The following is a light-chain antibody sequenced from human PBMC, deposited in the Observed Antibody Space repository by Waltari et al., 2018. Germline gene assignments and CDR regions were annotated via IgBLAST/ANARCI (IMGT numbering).Light chain of an antibody. CDR3: QHVYSYPVT. CDR2: AAS. CDR1: QGISGY. V-gene: IGKV1-9*01. J-gene: IGKJ4*01. Sequence: DIHLTQSPSFLSASVGDSVTFPCRASQGISGYLAWYQQKPNKAPRLLIDAASTLQSGVPSRFSGGKSGTEFTLTISSLQPEDFATYFCQHVYSYPVTFGGGTTVDI.